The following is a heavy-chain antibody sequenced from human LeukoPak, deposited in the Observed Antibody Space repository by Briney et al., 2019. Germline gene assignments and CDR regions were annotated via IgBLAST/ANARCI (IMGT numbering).Heavy chain of an antibody. CDR1: GFTFNTYG. CDR3: ARDYVTMAPDY. D-gene: IGHD3-10*02. J-gene: IGHJ4*02. Sequence: GGSLRLSCAASGFTFNTYGMNWVRQAPGKGLEWLLYIGPGPSHTYYADSVRGRFVISRDDAKSSPYLQMSSLRAEDTAVYYCARDYVTMAPDYGGLGTLVTVSS. CDR2: IGPGPSHT. V-gene: IGHV3-21*01.